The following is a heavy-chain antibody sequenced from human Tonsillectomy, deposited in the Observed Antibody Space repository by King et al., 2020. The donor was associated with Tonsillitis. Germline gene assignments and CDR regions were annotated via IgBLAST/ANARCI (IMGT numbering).Heavy chain of an antibody. Sequence: VQLQQWGAGLLKPSETLSLTCGVYGGSFSGYYWSWIRQPPGKGLEWIGEISHSGSTSYNPSLKSRVTISVDTFKNQFSLKLSSVTAADTAVYYCARGPWHYDFWSGYSYWGQGTLVTVSS. J-gene: IGHJ4*02. D-gene: IGHD3-3*01. CDR3: ARGPWHYDFWSGYSY. CDR1: GGSFSGYY. CDR2: ISHSGST. V-gene: IGHV4-34*01.